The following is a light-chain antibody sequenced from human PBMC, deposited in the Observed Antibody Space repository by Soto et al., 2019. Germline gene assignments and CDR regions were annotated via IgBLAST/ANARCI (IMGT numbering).Light chain of an antibody. V-gene: IGLV3-27*01. CDR3: YSAADNNGV. Sequence: SYELTQPSSVSVSPGQTARITCSGDVLATKYARWYQQKPGQAPVLVIYKDSERPSGIPERFSGSSSGTTVTLTISGAQVEDEADYYCYSAADNNGVFGGGTKVTVL. CDR2: KDS. CDR1: VLATKY. J-gene: IGLJ2*01.